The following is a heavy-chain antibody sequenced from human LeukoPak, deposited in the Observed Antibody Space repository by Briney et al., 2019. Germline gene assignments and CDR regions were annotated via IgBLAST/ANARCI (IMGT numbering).Heavy chain of an antibody. J-gene: IGHJ3*02. CDR2: IIPIFGTA. D-gene: IGHD4-17*01. CDR3: ARDPAPKSYGDYPLGAFDI. Sequence: ASVKVSCKASGYTFTGYYMHWVRQAPGQGLEWMGGIIPIFGTANYAQKFQGRVTITADESTSTAYMELSSLRSEDTAVYYCARDPAPKSYGDYPLGAFDIWGQGTMVTVSS. CDR1: GYTFTGYY. V-gene: IGHV1-69*13.